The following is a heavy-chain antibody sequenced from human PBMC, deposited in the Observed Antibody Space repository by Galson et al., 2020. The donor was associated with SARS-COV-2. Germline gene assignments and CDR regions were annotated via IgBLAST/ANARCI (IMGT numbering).Heavy chain of an antibody. CDR1: GDSVSSNSAA. D-gene: IGHD6-13*01. V-gene: IGHV6-1*01. J-gene: IGHJ4*02. Sequence: SQTLSLTCAIPGDSVSSNSAAWNWIRQSPSRGREWLGRTYYRSKWYNDYAVTVKSRITINPDTSKNQFYLQLNSVTPEDTAVYYCAREPYSSSWYYFDYWGQGTLVTVSS. CDR3: AREPYSSSWYYFDY. CDR2: TYYRSKWYN.